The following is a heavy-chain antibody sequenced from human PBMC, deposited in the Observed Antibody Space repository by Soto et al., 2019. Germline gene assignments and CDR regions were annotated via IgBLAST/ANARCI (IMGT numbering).Heavy chain of an antibody. V-gene: IGHV4-4*07. J-gene: IGHJ6*02. D-gene: IGHD3-3*01. CDR1: GDSITTYY. CDR3: ATDYRVSEIVGVVINDAMDV. Sequence: SETLSLTCTVSGDSITTYYWNWIRQPAGKGLEWIGRIYRSGGTNYNASLKSRVTMSLDTSKNQFSLRLSSVTAADTAVYYCATDYRVSEIVGVVINDAMDVWGQGTTVTVSS. CDR2: IYRSGGT.